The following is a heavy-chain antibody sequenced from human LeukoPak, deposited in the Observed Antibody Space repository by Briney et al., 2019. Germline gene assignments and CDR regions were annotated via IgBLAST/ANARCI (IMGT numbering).Heavy chain of an antibody. CDR3: AREQLLWFGELLGGYYFDY. Sequence: PGGSLRLSCAASGSTFSSYAMHWVRQAPGKGLEWVAVISYDGSNKYYADSVKGRFTISRDNSKNTLYLQMNSLRAEDTAVYYCAREQLLWFGELLGGYYFDYWGQGTLVTVSS. V-gene: IGHV3-30*04. CDR2: ISYDGSNK. D-gene: IGHD3-10*01. CDR1: GSTFSSYA. J-gene: IGHJ4*02.